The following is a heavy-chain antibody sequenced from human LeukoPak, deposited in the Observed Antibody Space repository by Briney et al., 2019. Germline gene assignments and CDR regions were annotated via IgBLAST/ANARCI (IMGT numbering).Heavy chain of an antibody. CDR3: ARARGTTGTTRIAFDI. CDR2: ISYDGSTK. Sequence: RGSLRLSCVPSGFTFTTYATHCVRQAHGEGLGWVAVISYDGSTKSYADSGKDRFTISRDNSKKTVYLQMDSLRPEDMAVCYCARARGTTGTTRIAFDIWGKGKMVPVSS. D-gene: IGHD1-1*01. J-gene: IGHJ3*02. CDR1: GFTFTTYA. V-gene: IGHV3-30-3*02.